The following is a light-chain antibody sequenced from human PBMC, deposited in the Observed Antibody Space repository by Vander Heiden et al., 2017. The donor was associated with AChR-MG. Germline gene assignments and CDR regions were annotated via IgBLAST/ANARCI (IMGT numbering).Light chain of an antibody. CDR1: STNIGSNT. Sequence: QSLLTQPPSASGTPGQRVTISCSGSSTNIGSNTVNWYQHLPGTSPKILMAGNKQRPSGIPDRFSGSKSGTSASLAISGLQSEDEADYYCATWDDSLNGPVFGGGTKLTVL. CDR3: ATWDDSLNGPV. CDR2: GNK. V-gene: IGLV1-44*01. J-gene: IGLJ3*02.